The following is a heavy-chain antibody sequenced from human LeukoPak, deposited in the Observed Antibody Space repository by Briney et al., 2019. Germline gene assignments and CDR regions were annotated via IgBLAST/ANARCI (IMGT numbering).Heavy chain of an antibody. V-gene: IGHV1-18*01. J-gene: IGHJ6*02. D-gene: IGHD2-2*01. CDR3: ARERVAVIVVPAATRFGYYYYGMDV. CDR1: GYTFTSYG. CDR2: ISAYNGNT. Sequence: GASVKVSCKASGYTFTSYGISWVRQAPGQGLEWMGWISAYNGNTNYAQKLQGRVTMTTETSTRTAYMELRSLRSDDTAVYYCARERVAVIVVPAATRFGYYYYGMDVWGQGTTVTVSS.